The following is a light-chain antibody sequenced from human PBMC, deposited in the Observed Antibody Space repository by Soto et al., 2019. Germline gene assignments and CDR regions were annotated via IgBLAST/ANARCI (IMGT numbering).Light chain of an antibody. CDR3: QQYLATPWT. CDR1: QSVFYNSNNKNY. Sequence: IVMTQSPDSLAVSLGERATINCKSSQSVFYNSNNKNYFAWYQQKAGQPPKLLIYWASTRESGVPDRFSGSGSGTDFTLTISSLQAEDVAVYYCQQYLATPWTFGQGTKVEVK. CDR2: WAS. J-gene: IGKJ1*01. V-gene: IGKV4-1*01.